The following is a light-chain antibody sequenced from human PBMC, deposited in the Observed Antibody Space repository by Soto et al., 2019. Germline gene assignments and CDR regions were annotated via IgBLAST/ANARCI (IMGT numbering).Light chain of an antibody. J-gene: IGLJ3*02. Sequence: QSALTQPASVSGSPGQSITISCTGTSSDVGGYNYVSWYQQHPGKAPKLMIYEVSNRPSGVSNRFSGSKSGNTASLTISGLQFEDEADYHCSSYTSGSTWVFGGGTKLTVL. CDR3: SSYTSGSTWV. CDR2: EVS. V-gene: IGLV2-14*01. CDR1: SSDVGGYNY.